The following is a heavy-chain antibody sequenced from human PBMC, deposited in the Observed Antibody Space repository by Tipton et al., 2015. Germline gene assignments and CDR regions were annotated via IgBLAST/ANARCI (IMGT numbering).Heavy chain of an antibody. CDR2: IYSSATT. Sequence: TLSLTCTVSGGSISSYYWNWIRQSPGKGLEWIGYIYSSATTSYSSALRSRVTISVDTSKNQFSLKLTSVTAADTALYYCAQRPRDSKAITMVRGVISAPFDIWGQGTVVTVSS. J-gene: IGHJ3*02. V-gene: IGHV4-4*09. CDR1: GGSISSYY. D-gene: IGHD3-10*01. CDR3: AQRPRDSKAITMVRGVISAPFDI.